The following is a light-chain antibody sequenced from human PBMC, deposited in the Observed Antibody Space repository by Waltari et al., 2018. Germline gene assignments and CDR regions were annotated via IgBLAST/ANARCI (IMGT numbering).Light chain of an antibody. V-gene: IGKV3-15*01. CDR2: DAS. Sequence: EIVMTQSPATLSVSPGETATLSCRASQSVSSNLAWYQKKPGQAPRLLIYDASTRATSSPAKFRGSGSGTEFTLTISSLQSEDFAVYYCQQYNRWPPITFGHGTRLEIK. J-gene: IGKJ5*01. CDR1: QSVSSN. CDR3: QQYNRWPPIT.